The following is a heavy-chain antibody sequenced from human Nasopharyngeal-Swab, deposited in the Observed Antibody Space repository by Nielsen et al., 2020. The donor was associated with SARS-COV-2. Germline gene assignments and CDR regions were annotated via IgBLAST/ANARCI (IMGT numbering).Heavy chain of an antibody. V-gene: IGHV1-69*06. J-gene: IGHJ2*01. D-gene: IGHD3-10*01. Sequence: SVKVSCKASGGTFSSYAISWVRQAPGQGLEWMGGIIPIFGTANYAQKFQGRVTITADKSTSTAYMELSSLRSEETAVYYCARLPGMPPYWYFDLWGRGTLVTVSS. CDR2: IIPIFGTA. CDR1: GGTFSSYA. CDR3: ARLPGMPPYWYFDL.